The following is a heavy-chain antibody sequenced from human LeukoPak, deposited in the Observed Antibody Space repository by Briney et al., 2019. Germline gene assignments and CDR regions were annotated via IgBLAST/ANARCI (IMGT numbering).Heavy chain of an antibody. J-gene: IGHJ4*02. Sequence: GRSLRLSCAVSGFTSDDHAMHWVRQASGKGLEWVAGIMWRSGSTGYADSVKGRFTISRDNAKNSLYLQMNSLRAEDTAVYYCARDERTSSSFDYWGQGTLVTVSS. CDR1: GFTSDDHA. CDR2: IMWRSGST. V-gene: IGHV3-9*02. CDR3: ARDERTSSSFDY.